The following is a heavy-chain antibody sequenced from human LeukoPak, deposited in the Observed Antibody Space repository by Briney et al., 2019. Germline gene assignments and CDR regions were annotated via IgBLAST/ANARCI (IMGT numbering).Heavy chain of an antibody. CDR1: GFTVSSNY. Sequence: GGSLRLSCAASGFTVSSNYMSWVRQAPGKGLEWVSVIYSGGSTYYAYSVKGRFTISRDNSKNTLYLQMNSLRAEDTAVYYCARGDSSGYPIDYWGQGTLVTVSS. V-gene: IGHV3-66*01. CDR2: IYSGGST. D-gene: IGHD3-22*01. CDR3: ARGDSSGYPIDY. J-gene: IGHJ4*02.